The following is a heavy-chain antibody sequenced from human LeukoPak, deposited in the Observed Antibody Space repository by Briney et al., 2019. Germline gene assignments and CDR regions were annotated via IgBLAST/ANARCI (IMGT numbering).Heavy chain of an antibody. CDR1: GFTAGYNY. D-gene: IGHD7-27*01. V-gene: IGHV3-53*05. Sequence: PGGSLRLSCAVAGFTAGYNYMSSVRQAPGEWLEWVLVIYRGDTYYADSVKCRFTISRDNAKNSLLLQMNSLKVDDTAFYYRARDRDENWGLSDFHSWARGTLVTVSS. CDR3: ARDRDENWGLSDFHS. J-gene: IGHJ4*02. CDR2: IYRGDT.